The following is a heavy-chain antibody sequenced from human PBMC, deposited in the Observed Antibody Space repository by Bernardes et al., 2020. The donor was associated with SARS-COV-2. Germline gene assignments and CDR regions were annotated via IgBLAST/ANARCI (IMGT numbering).Heavy chain of an antibody. Sequence: GGSLRLSCAASGFTFDDYAMHWVRQAPGKGLEWVSLISWDGGSTYYADSVKGRFTISRDNSKNSLYLQMNSLRAEDTALYYCARDKVTFGGVIGPLDAFDIWGQGTMVTVSS. CDR2: ISWDGGST. J-gene: IGHJ3*02. D-gene: IGHD3-16*02. CDR3: ARDKVTFGGVIGPLDAFDI. CDR1: GFTFDDYA. V-gene: IGHV3-43D*04.